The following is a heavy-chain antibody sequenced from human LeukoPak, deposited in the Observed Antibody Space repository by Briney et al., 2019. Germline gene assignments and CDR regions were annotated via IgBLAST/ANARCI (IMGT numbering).Heavy chain of an antibody. J-gene: IGHJ4*02. Sequence: SETLSLTCTVSGGSISSGSYYWGWIRQPPGKGLEWIGSIYYSGSTYYNPSLKSRVTISVDTSKNQFSLKLSSVTAADTAVYYCARHGRNNDYWGQGTLVTVSS. CDR3: ARHGRNNDY. V-gene: IGHV4-39*01. CDR1: GGSISSGSYY. CDR2: IYYSGST. D-gene: IGHD2-15*01.